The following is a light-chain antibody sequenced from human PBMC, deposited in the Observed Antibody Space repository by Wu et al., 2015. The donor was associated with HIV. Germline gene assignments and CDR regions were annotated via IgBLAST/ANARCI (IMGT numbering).Light chain of an antibody. CDR2: GAS. CDR3: QQFSYSPGS. CDR1: QSISTAY. Sequence: TLXCTTSQSISTAYVAWYQXKPGQXPRLLIYGASNRATGIPGRFSGSGSGTDFTLTITGLEPEDFAVYYCQQFSYSPGSFGPGTTVDIK. V-gene: IGKV3-20*01. J-gene: IGKJ3*01.